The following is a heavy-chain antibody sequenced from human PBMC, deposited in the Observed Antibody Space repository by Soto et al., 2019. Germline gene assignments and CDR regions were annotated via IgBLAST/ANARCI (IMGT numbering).Heavy chain of an antibody. Sequence: ASVKVSCKASGYTFTSYGISWVRQAPGQGLEWMGWISAYNGNTNYAQKLQGRVTMTTDTSTSTAYMELRSLRSDDTAVYYCAGNSFYYDGSGSYYTSFPFDPWGQGTLVTVSS. V-gene: IGHV1-18*01. CDR2: ISAYNGNT. D-gene: IGHD3-10*01. CDR1: GYTFTSYG. J-gene: IGHJ5*02. CDR3: AGNSFYYDGSGSYYTSFPFDP.